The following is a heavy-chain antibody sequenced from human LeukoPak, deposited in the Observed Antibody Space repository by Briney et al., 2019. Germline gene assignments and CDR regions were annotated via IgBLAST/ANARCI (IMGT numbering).Heavy chain of an antibody. J-gene: IGHJ4*02. D-gene: IGHD1-26*01. CDR2: ISSSSSTI. Sequence: GGSLRLSCAASGFTLSSYSMDWVRQAPGKGLEWVSYISSSSSTIYYADYVKGRFTIYRDNAKNSLYLQMNSLRAEDTAVYYCARVRGSYCSDYWGQGTLVTVSS. V-gene: IGHV3-48*04. CDR1: GFTLSSYS. CDR3: ARVRGSYCSDY.